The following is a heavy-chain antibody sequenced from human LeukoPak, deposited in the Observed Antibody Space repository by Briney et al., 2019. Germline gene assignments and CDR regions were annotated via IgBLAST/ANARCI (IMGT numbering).Heavy chain of an antibody. CDR2: SSLANGNT. CDR1: GYTFTSCG. CDR3: TTGEAGFSRYEY. J-gene: IGHJ4*02. Sequence: GASVKVFCRASGYTFTSCGISWVRQAPGEGLEWMGWSSLANGNTNYAQNPQGLVTITIDISTSTAYVELRSLRSDDTAIYYCTTGEAGFSRYEYWGQGTVVTVSS. V-gene: IGHV1-18*04. D-gene: IGHD6-19*01.